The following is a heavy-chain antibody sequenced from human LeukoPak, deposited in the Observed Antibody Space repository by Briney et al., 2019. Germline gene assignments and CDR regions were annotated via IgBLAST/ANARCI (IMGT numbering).Heavy chain of an antibody. CDR2: IRWDGGST. D-gene: IGHD3-10*01. Sequence: GGSLRLSCAASGFTFDDYAMHWVRQAPGKGLEWVSLIRWDGGSTYYADSVKGRFTISRDNSKNSLYLQMNSLRAEDTALYYCAKDMAAYYYSSGNIDSWGQGTLVTVSS. CDR3: AKDMAAYYYSSGNIDS. CDR1: GFTFDDYA. J-gene: IGHJ4*02. V-gene: IGHV3-43D*03.